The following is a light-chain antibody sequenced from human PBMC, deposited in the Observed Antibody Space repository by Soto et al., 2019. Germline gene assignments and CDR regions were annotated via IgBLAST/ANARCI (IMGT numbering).Light chain of an antibody. J-gene: IGLJ1*01. CDR3: SSYAGTNTPYV. V-gene: IGLV2-8*01. CDR2: EVS. CDR1: SSDVGGYYY. Sequence: QSALTQPPSAFGSPGQSVTISCTGTSSDVGGYYYVSWYQQHPGKAPKLMIYEVSKRPSGVPDRFSGSKSGNTASLTVSGLQAEDEADYYCSSYAGTNTPYVFGTGTKVTVL.